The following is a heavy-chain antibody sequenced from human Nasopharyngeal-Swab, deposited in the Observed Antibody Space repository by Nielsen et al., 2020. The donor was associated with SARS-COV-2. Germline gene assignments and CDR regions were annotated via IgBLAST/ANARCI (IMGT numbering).Heavy chain of an antibody. D-gene: IGHD2-8*01. CDR1: GGSINYKY. CDR2: IYYSGST. V-gene: IGHV4-59*08. J-gene: IGHJ6*02. CDR3: ARHNAHCSNGVCSTYYYHALDV. Sequence: SETLSLTCTVSGGSINYKYWTWIRQPPGKGLEWIGPIYYSGSTSYNPSLKSRLTILIDRSKSQFSLKRSSMTAADTAVYYCARHNAHCSNGVCSTYYYHALDVWGQGTTVTVSS.